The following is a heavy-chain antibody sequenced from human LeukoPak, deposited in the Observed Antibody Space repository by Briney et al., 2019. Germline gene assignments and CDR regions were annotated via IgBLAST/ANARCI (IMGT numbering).Heavy chain of an antibody. CDR3: AAAGGSYIFDY. J-gene: IGHJ4*02. CDR2: IIPIFGTA. D-gene: IGHD1-26*01. Sequence: ASVKVSCKASGGTFSSYAISWVRQAPGQGLEWMGGIIPIFGTANYAQKFQGRVTITRDTSASTAYMELSSLRSEDTAVYYCAAAGGSYIFDYWGQGTLVTVSS. CDR1: GGTFSSYA. V-gene: IGHV1-69*05.